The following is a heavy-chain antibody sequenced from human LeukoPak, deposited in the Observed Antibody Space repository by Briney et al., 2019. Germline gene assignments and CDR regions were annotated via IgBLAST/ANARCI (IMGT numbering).Heavy chain of an antibody. D-gene: IGHD3-10*01. CDR1: GFSIGTGYS. J-gene: IGHJ4*02. CDR2: IYHRGNT. V-gene: IGHV4-38-2*02. Sequence: PSETLSLTCSVSGFSIGTGYSWGWIRQPPGKGLEWIGTIYHRGNTYYSPSLMSRVTISLDTSKNQFSLRLTSVTAADTALYYCAREVESWFGDLLSYFDSWGQGTQVTVSS. CDR3: AREVESWFGDLLSYFDS.